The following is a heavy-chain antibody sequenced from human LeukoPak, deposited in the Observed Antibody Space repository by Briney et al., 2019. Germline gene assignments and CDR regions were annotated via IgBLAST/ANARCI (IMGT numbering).Heavy chain of an antibody. D-gene: IGHD2-2*01. CDR1: GYTSTSSG. V-gene: IGHV1-18*01. CDR2: ISAYNGNT. J-gene: IGHJ5*02. CDR3: ARVGHCSSTSCYPPWFDP. Sequence: ASVKVSCKAPGYTSTSSGISWVRQAPGQGLEWIGWISAYNGNTNYAQKLQGRVTMTTDTSTGTAYMELRSLRSDDTAVYYCARVGHCSSTSCYPPWFDPWGQGTLVTVSS.